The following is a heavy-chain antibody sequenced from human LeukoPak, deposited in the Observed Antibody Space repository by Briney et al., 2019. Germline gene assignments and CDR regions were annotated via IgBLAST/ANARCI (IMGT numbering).Heavy chain of an antibody. CDR2: INPSGTNT. D-gene: IGHD2-8*02. CDR1: GSTFTSYY. V-gene: IGHV1-46*01. CDR3: AREESGGYFDY. Sequence: ASLKVSCKASGSTFTSYYMHWVRQATGQSLEWIVLINPSGTNTNYAQKFPGRVTMTRDTSTSTVYMDLSSLRSEDTAMYFCAREESGGYFDYWGQGTLVTVSS. J-gene: IGHJ4*02.